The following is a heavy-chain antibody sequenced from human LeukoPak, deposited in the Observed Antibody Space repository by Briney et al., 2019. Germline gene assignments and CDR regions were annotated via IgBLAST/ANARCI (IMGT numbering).Heavy chain of an antibody. J-gene: IGHJ4*02. V-gene: IGHV3-49*04. D-gene: IGHD2-2*01. CDR1: GFTLGDYA. CDR2: IQAKAYGGAT. CDR3: TRAPHPRCSSSGCYLDY. Sequence: GGSLRLSCSTSGFTLGDYAMSRVRQAPGKAPEWAGFIQAKAYGGATKYAASVNGRFSISRDDSQSIANLQMNDLKTEDTAVYYCTRAPHPRCSSSGCYLDYWGQGTLVTVSS.